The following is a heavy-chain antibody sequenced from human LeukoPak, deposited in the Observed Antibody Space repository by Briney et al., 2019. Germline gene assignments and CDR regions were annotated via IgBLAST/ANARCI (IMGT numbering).Heavy chain of an antibody. CDR2: IYYSGST. J-gene: IGHJ6*03. V-gene: IGHV4-38-2*02. CDR1: GYSISSGYY. Sequence: SETLSLTCTVSGYSISSGYYWGWIRQPPGKGLKWIGSIYYSGSTYYNPSLKSRVTISVDTSKNQFSLKLSSVTAADTAVYYCARRRDIVATFRYYYYMDVWGKGTTVTISS. CDR3: ARRRDIVATFRYYYYMDV. D-gene: IGHD5-12*01.